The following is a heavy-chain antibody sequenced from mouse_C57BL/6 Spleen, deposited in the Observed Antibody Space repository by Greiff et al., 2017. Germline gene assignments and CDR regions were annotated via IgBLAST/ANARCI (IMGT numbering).Heavy chain of an antibody. Sequence: QVQLQQPGAELVKPGASVKLSCKASGYTFTSYWMPWVKQRPGQGLEWIGMIHPNSGSTNYNEKFKSKATLTVDKSSSTAYMQLSSRTSEDSAVYYCARPYYYGSSYDFDYWGQGTTLTVSS. V-gene: IGHV1-64*01. CDR1: GYTFTSYW. J-gene: IGHJ2*01. D-gene: IGHD1-1*01. CDR2: IHPNSGST. CDR3: ARPYYYGSSYDFDY.